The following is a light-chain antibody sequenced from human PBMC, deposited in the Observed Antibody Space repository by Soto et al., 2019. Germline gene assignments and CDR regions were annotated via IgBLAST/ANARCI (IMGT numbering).Light chain of an antibody. CDR3: QQYGSSRT. Sequence: EIVLTQSPGTLSLSPGERATLSCRASQSVSSSYLAWYQQKPGQAPRLLSYGATSRATGIPDRFSGSGSGTDFTLTINRLESEDFAVYYCQQYGSSRTFGQGTKVEIK. CDR1: QSVSSSY. J-gene: IGKJ1*01. V-gene: IGKV3-20*01. CDR2: GAT.